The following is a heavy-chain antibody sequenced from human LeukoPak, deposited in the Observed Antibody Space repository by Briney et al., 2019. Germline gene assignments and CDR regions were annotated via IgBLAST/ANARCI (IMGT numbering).Heavy chain of an antibody. J-gene: IGHJ5*02. D-gene: IGHD2-2*01. CDR2: INTSGST. Sequence: PSETLSLTCTASGGSISSYDWSWIRQPAGKGLEWVGRINTSGSTNYNPSSKSRVTMSVDTSKNQFSLKLSSVTAADTAVYYCARDRVGCSSTCCYSWFDPWGQGTLVTVSS. CDR3: ARDRVGCSSTCCYSWFDP. CDR1: GGSISSYD. V-gene: IGHV4-4*07.